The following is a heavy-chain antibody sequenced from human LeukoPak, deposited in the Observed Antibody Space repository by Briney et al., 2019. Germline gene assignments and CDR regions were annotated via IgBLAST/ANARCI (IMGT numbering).Heavy chain of an antibody. Sequence: SVKVSCKASGGTFSSYAISWVRQAPGQGIEWMGRIISIFGKANYAQKFQDRVTITTDESTNTAYMELSSLRSEDTAVYYCARGNWDSSGWYYDYWGQGTLVTVSS. CDR1: GGTFSSYA. V-gene: IGHV1-69*05. CDR2: IISIFGKA. D-gene: IGHD6-19*01. J-gene: IGHJ4*02. CDR3: ARGNWDSSGWYYDY.